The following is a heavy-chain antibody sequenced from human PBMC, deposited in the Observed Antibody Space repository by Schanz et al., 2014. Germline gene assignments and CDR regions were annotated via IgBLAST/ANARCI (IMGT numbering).Heavy chain of an antibody. D-gene: IGHD6-19*01. J-gene: IGHJ6*02. CDR3: AKDVRPVANTEHFYYMDV. V-gene: IGHV3-30*18. CDR2: ISFDGRNT. Sequence: QVQLVESGGGVVQPGRSLRLSCAASGITLSGYGLHWVRQAPGKGLEWVGFISFDGRNTGYAHSVKGRFTISRDNSKNTVNLKMNSLRAEDTAVYYCAKDVRPVANTEHFYYMDVWGQGTTVTVSS. CDR1: GITLSGYG.